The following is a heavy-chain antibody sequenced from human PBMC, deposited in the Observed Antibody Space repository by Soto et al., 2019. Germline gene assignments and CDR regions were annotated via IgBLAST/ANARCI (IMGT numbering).Heavy chain of an antibody. CDR1: GGTFSSYA. D-gene: IGHD3-10*01. CDR3: ARRAAGDGDDAFDL. Sequence: QVQLVQSGAEVKKPGSSVKVSCKASGGTFSSYAISWVRQAPGQGLEWMGGIIPIFGTANYAQKFQGRVTITADESTSTAYRELSSLRSADTAVYCCARRAAGDGDDAFDLWGQGTMVTVSS. V-gene: IGHV1-69*12. CDR2: IIPIFGTA. J-gene: IGHJ3*01.